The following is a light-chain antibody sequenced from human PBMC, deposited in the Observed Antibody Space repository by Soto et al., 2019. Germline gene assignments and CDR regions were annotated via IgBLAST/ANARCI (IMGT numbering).Light chain of an antibody. J-gene: IGLJ1*01. CDR3: SSYSISTAYL. V-gene: IGLV2-14*01. Sequence: SALTQPASVSGSPGQSITISCTGTSSDVGGYDYVSWYQLHPGKAPKLMVFEVSNRPSGVSYRFSGSKSGNTASLTISGLQAEYESDYFCSSYSISTAYLFGSGTKVTVL. CDR2: EVS. CDR1: SSDVGGYDY.